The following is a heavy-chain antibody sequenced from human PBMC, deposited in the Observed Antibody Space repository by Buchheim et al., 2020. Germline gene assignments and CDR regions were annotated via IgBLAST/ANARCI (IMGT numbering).Heavy chain of an antibody. Sequence: QVQLVQSGAEVKKPGSSVKVSCKASGGTFSSYAISWVRQAPGQGLEWMGGIIPIFGTAHYAQKFQGSVPITADESTSTAYMELSSLRSEDTAVYYCARGIRSSYLTYYYYYYMDVWGKGTT. V-gene: IGHV1-69*01. CDR2: IIPIFGTA. CDR3: ARGIRSSYLTYYYYYYMDV. D-gene: IGHD3-22*01. CDR1: GGTFSSYA. J-gene: IGHJ6*03.